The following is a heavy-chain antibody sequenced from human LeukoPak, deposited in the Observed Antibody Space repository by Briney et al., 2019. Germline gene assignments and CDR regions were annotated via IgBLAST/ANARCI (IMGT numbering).Heavy chain of an antibody. CDR2: IYYSGRT. CDR3: VRVRVDNWFDP. V-gene: IGHV4-30-4*01. Sequence: SETLSLTCTVSGGSISNGDYYWSWIRQPPGKGLEWIGYIYYSGRTYYRPSLKRRVTISVDTSKNQFSLNLTSVTAADTAVYYCVRVRVDNWFDPWGQGTLVTVSS. CDR1: GGSISNGDYY. J-gene: IGHJ5*02.